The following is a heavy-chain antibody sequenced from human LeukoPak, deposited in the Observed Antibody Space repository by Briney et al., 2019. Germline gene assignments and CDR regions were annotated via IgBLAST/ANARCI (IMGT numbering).Heavy chain of an antibody. V-gene: IGHV7-4-1*02. CDR1: GYTFTSCA. CDR2: INTNTGNP. Sequence: VASVKVSCKASGYTFTSCAMNWVRQAPGQGLEWMGWINTNTGNPTYAQGFTGRFVFSLDTSVSTAYLQISSLKAEDTAVYYCARAGGSGSYYNPYYYGMDVWGQGTTVTVSS. CDR3: ARAGGSGSYYNPYYYGMDV. J-gene: IGHJ6*02. D-gene: IGHD3-10*01.